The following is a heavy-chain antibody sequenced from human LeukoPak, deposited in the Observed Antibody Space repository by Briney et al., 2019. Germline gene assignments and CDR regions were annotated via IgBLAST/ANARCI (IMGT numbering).Heavy chain of an antibody. CDR1: GFTFSSYE. J-gene: IGHJ4*02. D-gene: IGHD1-26*01. CDR2: ISSNGSTI. CDR3: ARDHSIVGALDY. V-gene: IGHV3-48*03. Sequence: GGSLRLSCAASGFTFSSYEMNWVRQAPGKGLEWVSYISSNGSTIYYADSVKGRFTISRDNAKNSLYLQMNSLRAEDTAVYYCARDHSIVGALDYWGQGTLVTVSS.